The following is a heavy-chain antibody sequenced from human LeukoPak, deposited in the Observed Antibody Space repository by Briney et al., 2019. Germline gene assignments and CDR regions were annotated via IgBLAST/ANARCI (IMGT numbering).Heavy chain of an antibody. Sequence: PSETLSLTCTVSGGSISSYYWSWIRQPPGKGLEWIGYIYYSGSTNYNPSLKSRVTISVDTSKNQFSLKLSSVTAADTAVYYCARDGSIAARGGWFDPWGRGTLVTVSS. CDR1: GGSISSYY. CDR3: ARDGSIAARGGWFDP. V-gene: IGHV4-59*01. CDR2: IYYSGST. J-gene: IGHJ5*02. D-gene: IGHD6-6*01.